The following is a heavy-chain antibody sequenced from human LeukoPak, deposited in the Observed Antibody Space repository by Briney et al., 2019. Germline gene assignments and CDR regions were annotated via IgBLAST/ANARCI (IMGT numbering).Heavy chain of an antibody. CDR2: INPNSGGT. V-gene: IGHV1-2*02. CDR3: ARAMIVPEIPGY. J-gene: IGHJ4*02. Sequence: ASVKVSCKASGYIFTGYYMHWVRQAPGQGREWMGWINPNSGGTNYAQKFQGRVTMTRDTSISTAYMELSRLRSDDTAVYYCARAMIVPEIPGYWGQGTLVTVSS. CDR1: GYIFTGYY. D-gene: IGHD3-22*01.